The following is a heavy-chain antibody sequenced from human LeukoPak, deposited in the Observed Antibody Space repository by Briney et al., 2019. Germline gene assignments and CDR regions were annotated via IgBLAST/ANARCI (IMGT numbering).Heavy chain of an antibody. J-gene: IGHJ1*01. CDR1: GTSIRTYY. V-gene: IGHV4-59*08. D-gene: IGHD3-10*01. Sequence: SETLSLTCTVSGTSIRTYYWRWLRQPPGKGLEGLAYIYYSGNTNYNPSLKGRVTISVDTSKNQFSLKLSSVTAADTAVYYCASYMRGSGVPIERYFHHWGQGTLVTVSS. CDR2: IYYSGNT. CDR3: ASYMRGSGVPIERYFHH.